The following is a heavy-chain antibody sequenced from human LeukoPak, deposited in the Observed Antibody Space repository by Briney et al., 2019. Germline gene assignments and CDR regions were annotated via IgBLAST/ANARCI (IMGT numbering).Heavy chain of an antibody. CDR2: IHSVGST. Sequence: PTGGSLRLSCAASGLSVSSHYMSWVRQAPGKGLEWVSVIHSVGSTDYADSVKGRFTISRDNPKNRVDLQVNSLRAEDTAVYYCASSRIFGNAMDVWGQGTTVTVSS. CDR1: GLSVSSHY. V-gene: IGHV3-53*01. D-gene: IGHD3-3*01. CDR3: ASSRIFGNAMDV. J-gene: IGHJ6*02.